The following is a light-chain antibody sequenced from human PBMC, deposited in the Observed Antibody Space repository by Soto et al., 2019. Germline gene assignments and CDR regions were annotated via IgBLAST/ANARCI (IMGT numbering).Light chain of an antibody. J-gene: IGKJ1*01. Sequence: DIQMTQSPSTLSASVGDRVTITCRASQTISTWLAWYRQKPGRAPKLLIYKASSLESGVPSRFSGSGYGTEFTLTISSLQPDDFATYYCQQYNSYWTFGQGTKVDI. CDR3: QQYNSYWT. V-gene: IGKV1-5*03. CDR2: KAS. CDR1: QTISTW.